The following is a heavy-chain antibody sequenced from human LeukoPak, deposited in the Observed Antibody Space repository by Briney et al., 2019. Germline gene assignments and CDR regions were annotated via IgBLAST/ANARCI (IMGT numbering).Heavy chain of an antibody. CDR2: INPNSGGT. Sequence: ASVKVSCKASGYTFTSYYMHWVRQAPGQGLEWMGWINPNSGGTNYAQKFQGRVTMTRDTSISTAYMELSRLRSDDTAVYYCARGEDIVVVVAATGDYWGQGTLVTVSS. J-gene: IGHJ4*02. CDR1: GYTFTSYY. D-gene: IGHD2-15*01. V-gene: IGHV1-2*02. CDR3: ARGEDIVVVVAATGDY.